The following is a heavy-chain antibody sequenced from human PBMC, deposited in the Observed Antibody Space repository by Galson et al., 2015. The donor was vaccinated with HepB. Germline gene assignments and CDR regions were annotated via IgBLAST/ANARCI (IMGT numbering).Heavy chain of an antibody. D-gene: IGHD4-17*01. CDR1: GFTLSDYG. J-gene: IGHJ4*02. CDR2: IWYDGSNK. CDR3: ARQAYAPFFED. V-gene: IGHV3-33*01. Sequence: SLRLSCAASGFTLSDYGMHWVRQAPGKGLEWVAVIWYDGSNKYYGESVKGRFTISRDNSKNTLYLQMNSLRAEDTAVYFCARQAYAPFFEDWGQGTLVTVSS.